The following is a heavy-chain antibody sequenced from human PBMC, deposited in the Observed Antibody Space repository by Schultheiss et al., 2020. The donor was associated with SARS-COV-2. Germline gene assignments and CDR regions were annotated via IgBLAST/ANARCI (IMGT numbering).Heavy chain of an antibody. J-gene: IGHJ3*02. D-gene: IGHD3-3*01. V-gene: IGHV3-48*03. Sequence: SCAASGFTFSSYEMNWVRQAPGKGLEWVSYISSSGSTIYYADSVKGRFTISRDNAKNSLYLQMNSLRAEDTAVYYCAGWSGYYGARIDAFDIWGQGTMVTVSS. CDR2: ISSSGSTI. CDR3: AGWSGYYGARIDAFDI. CDR1: GFTFSSYE.